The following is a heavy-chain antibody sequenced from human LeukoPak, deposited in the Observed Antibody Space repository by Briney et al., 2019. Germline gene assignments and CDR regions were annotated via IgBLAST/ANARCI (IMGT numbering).Heavy chain of an antibody. CDR1: GFTFSSYA. Sequence: GGSLRLSCAASGFTFSSYAMSWVRQAPGKGLEWVSAISGSGGSTYYADSVKGRFTISRDNAKNSLYLQMNSLRAEDTAIYYCASHRAGVIRLGVDVWGQGTTVTVSS. CDR3: ASHRAGVIRLGVDV. V-gene: IGHV3-23*01. J-gene: IGHJ6*02. D-gene: IGHD2-21*01. CDR2: ISGSGGST.